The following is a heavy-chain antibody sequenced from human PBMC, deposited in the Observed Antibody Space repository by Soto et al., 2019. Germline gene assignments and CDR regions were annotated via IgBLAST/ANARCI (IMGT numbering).Heavy chain of an antibody. J-gene: IGHJ4*02. CDR2: IYYSGST. CDR1: GGSISSYY. Sequence: PSETLSLTCTVSGGSISSYYWSWIRQPPGKGLEWIGYIYYSGSTNYNPSLKSRVTISVDTSKNQFSLKLSSVTAADTAVYYCARVMAVAGIFDYWGQGTLVTVSS. V-gene: IGHV4-59*01. D-gene: IGHD6-19*01. CDR3: ARVMAVAGIFDY.